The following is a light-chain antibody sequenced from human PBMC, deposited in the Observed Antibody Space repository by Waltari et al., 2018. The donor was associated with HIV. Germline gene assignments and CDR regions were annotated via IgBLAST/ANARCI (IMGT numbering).Light chain of an antibody. CDR2: GAS. V-gene: IGKV3-20*01. CDR3: QQYGTSPWT. CDR1: QSISRGD. Sequence: EIVLMQSPGTLSLSPGERATLFCRASQSISRGDLAWYQQTPGQAPRLLIYGASSRATDIPDRFTGSGSGTDFTLTISRLEPEDFVIYYCQQYGTSPWTFGQGTKVEIK. J-gene: IGKJ1*01.